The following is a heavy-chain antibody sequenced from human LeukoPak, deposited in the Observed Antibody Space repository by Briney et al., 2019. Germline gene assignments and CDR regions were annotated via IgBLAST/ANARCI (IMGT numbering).Heavy chain of an antibody. V-gene: IGHV1-2*02. D-gene: IGHD6-13*01. CDR1: GCTFTGYY. CDR3: ARPRGIAAAGKVDWFDP. CDR2: INPNSGGT. Sequence: ASVKVSCKASGCTFTGYYMHWVRQAPGQGLEWMGWINPNSGGTNYAQKFQGRVTMTRDTSISTAYMELSRLRSDDTAVYYCARPRGIAAAGKVDWFDPWGQGTLVTVSS. J-gene: IGHJ5*02.